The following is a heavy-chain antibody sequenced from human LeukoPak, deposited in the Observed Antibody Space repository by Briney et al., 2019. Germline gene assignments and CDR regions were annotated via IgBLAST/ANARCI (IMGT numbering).Heavy chain of an antibody. D-gene: IGHD6-13*01. J-gene: IGHJ3*02. CDR3: ARDTGYSSSWYVMDAFDI. CDR1: GGSISSSSYY. CDR2: IYYSGST. V-gene: IGHV4-39*07. Sequence: PSETLSLTCTVSGGSISSSSYYWGWIRQPPGKGLEWIGSIYYSGSTYYNPSLKSRVTISVDTSKNQFSLKLSSVTAADTAVYYCARDTGYSSSWYVMDAFDIWGQGTMVTVSS.